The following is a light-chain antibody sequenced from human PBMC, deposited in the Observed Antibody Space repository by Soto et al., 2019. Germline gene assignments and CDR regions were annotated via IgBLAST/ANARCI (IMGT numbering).Light chain of an antibody. CDR1: QIIRTY. V-gene: IGKV1-39*01. J-gene: IGKJ1*01. CDR3: QQSYSTPCT. Sequence: DIQMTQFPSSLSASVGDRVTITCRASQIIRTYLNWYQQKSGKAPQLLIYAASSLQSGVPSRFSGSGSGTEFTLTISSLQPEDFATYVCQQSYSTPCTFGQGTKVEIK. CDR2: AAS.